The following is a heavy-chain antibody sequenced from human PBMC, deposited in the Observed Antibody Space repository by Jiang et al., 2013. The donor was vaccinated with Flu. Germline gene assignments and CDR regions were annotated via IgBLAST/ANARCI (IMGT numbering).Heavy chain of an antibody. V-gene: IGHV1-58*02. D-gene: IGHD2-21*02. Sequence: SGAEVKKPGTSVKVSCKASGFTFTSSAMQWVRQARGQRLEWIGWIVVGSGNTNYAQKFQERVTITRDMSTSTAYMELSSLRSEDTAVYYCAADSDEVVTAPPHYGMDVWGQGTTVTVSS. J-gene: IGHJ6*02. CDR1: GFTFTSSA. CDR2: IVVGSGNT. CDR3: AADSDEVVTAPPHYGMDV.